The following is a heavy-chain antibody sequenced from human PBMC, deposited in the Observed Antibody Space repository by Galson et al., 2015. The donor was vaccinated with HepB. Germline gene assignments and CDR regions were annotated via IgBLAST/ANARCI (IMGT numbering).Heavy chain of an antibody. CDR3: ARDQGGYFWVYYYGMDV. V-gene: IGHV3-74*01. J-gene: IGHJ6*02. Sequence: SLRLSCAASGFTFSSYWMHWVRQAPGKGLVWVSRINSDGSSTSYADSVKGRFTISRDNAKNTLYLQMNSLRAEDTAVYYCARDQGGYFWVYYYGMDVWGQGTTVTVSS. CDR1: GFTFSSYW. CDR2: INSDGSST. D-gene: IGHD5-12*01.